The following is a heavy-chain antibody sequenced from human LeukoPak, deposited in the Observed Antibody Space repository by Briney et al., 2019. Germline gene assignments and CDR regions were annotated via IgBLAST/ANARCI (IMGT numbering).Heavy chain of an antibody. CDR2: LWYDGSNK. CDR3: SRGIDGYDSIVDY. J-gene: IGHJ4*02. Sequence: GGSLRLSCAAPGFTFSSYAMHWVRQAPGKGLEWVVVLWYDGSNKYYADSVKGRFTISRDNSKNTLYLQMNSLRVEDTAVYYCSRGIDGYDSIVDYWGQGTLVTVSS. V-gene: IGHV3-33*01. D-gene: IGHD5-24*01. CDR1: GFTFSSYA.